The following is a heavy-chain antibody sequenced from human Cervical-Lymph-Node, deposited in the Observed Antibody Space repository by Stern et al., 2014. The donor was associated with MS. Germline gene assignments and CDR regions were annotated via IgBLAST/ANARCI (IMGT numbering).Heavy chain of an antibody. J-gene: IGHJ4*02. CDR3: AHTPAADRFEY. Sequence: QVTLRESGPTLVKPTQTLTLTCTFSGFSLTTRGVGVGWIRQPPGKALEWLALIYWNDDKRYSPSLKSSLTITKDTSRNQVVLTVTGMDPVDTATYYCAHTPAADRFEYWGQGALVTVSS. D-gene: IGHD6-13*01. CDR1: GFSLTTRGVG. V-gene: IGHV2-5*01. CDR2: IYWNDDK.